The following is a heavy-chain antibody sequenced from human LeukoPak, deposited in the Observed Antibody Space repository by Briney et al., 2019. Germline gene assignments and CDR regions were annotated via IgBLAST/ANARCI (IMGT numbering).Heavy chain of an antibody. Sequence: GESLKISCKGSGYSFSIYWIAWVRQMPGKGLEWMGNIYPGDSDIRYRPSFQGQVTFSADKSISTAYLQWSSLKASETAMYYCARRDSSGYSFESWGQGTLVTVSS. CDR3: ARRDSSGYSFES. D-gene: IGHD3-22*01. CDR2: IYPGDSDI. J-gene: IGHJ5*01. V-gene: IGHV5-51*01. CDR1: GYSFSIYW.